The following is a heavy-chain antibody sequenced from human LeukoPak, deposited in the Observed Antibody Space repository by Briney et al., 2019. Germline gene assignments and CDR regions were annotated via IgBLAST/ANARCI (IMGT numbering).Heavy chain of an antibody. D-gene: IGHD2-2*01. CDR1: GYTFTSYY. CDR2: INPNSGGT. V-gene: IGHV1-2*06. J-gene: IGHJ4*02. CDR3: ARDGTRRTPGSMGY. Sequence: ASVKVSCKTSGYTFTSYYIHWVRQAPGQGLEWMGRINPNSGGTNYAQKFQGRVTMTRDTSISTAYMELSRLRSDDTAVYYCARDGTRRTPGSMGYWGQGTLVTVSS.